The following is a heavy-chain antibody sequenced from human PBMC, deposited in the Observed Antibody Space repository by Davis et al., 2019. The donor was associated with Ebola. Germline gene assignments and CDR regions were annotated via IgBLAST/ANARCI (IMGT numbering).Heavy chain of an antibody. CDR1: GFTLSFSNYA. D-gene: IGHD3-10*01. CDR2: ISHDGSEK. J-gene: IGHJ4*02. CDR3: ARGGRIQWFGELLYYFDY. V-gene: IGHV3-30*04. Sequence: GESLKISCVASGFTLSFSNYAMHWVRQTPGKGLEWVAVISHDGSEKYYADSVKGRFTLTRDNSKNRLYLQMNSLRAEDTAVYYCARGGRIQWFGELLYYFDYWGQGNLVSVTS.